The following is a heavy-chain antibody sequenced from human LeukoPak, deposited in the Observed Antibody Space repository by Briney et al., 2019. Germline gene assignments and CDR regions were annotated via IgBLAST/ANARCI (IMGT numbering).Heavy chain of an antibody. J-gene: IGHJ4*02. CDR2: IMPISGTA. CDR3: ARGTRWDNDDYYDSSGYYGNFDY. Sequence: SVKVSCKASGGTFSSYDISWVRQAPGQGLEWMGGIMPISGTANYAQKFQGRVTITADKPTNTAYMELSSLRSDDTVVYYCARGTRWDNDDYYDSSGYYGNFDYWGQGTLVTVSS. D-gene: IGHD3-22*01. V-gene: IGHV1-69*06. CDR1: GGTFSSYD.